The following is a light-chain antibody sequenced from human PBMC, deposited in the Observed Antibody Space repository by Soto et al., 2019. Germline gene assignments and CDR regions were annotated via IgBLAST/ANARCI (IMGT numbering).Light chain of an antibody. CDR1: QSVSSSY. CDR3: QQYGSSPWT. CDR2: GAS. J-gene: IGKJ1*01. V-gene: IGKV3-20*01. Sequence: EIVLTQSPGTLSLSPGERATLSCSASQSVSSSYLAWYQQKPGQAPSLLIYGASSRATGIPDRFSGSGSGTDFTLTISRLEPDDIAVYYCQQYGSSPWTFGQGTKVEIK.